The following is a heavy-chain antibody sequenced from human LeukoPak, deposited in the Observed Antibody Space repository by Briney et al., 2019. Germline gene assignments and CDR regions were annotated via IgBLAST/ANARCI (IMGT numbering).Heavy chain of an antibody. J-gene: IGHJ5*02. V-gene: IGHV6-1*01. CDR2: TYYRSKWYN. Sequence: SQTLSLTCAISGDSVSSNSAAWNWLRQSPSSGLEWLGRTYYRSKWYNDYAVSVKSRITINPDTSKNQFSLQLNSVTPEDTAVYYCARERWLDYNWFDPWGQGTLVTVSS. D-gene: IGHD6-19*01. CDR1: GDSVSSNSAA. CDR3: ARERWLDYNWFDP.